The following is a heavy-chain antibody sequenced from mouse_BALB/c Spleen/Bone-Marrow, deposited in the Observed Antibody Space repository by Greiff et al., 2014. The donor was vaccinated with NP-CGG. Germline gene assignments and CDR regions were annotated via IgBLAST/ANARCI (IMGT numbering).Heavy chain of an antibody. V-gene: IGHV14-3*02. CDR2: IDPANGNT. Sequence: EVQLQQSGAELVKPGASVKLSCTASGFNIKDTYMHWVRQRPEQAREGMGRIDPANGNTKYDPKFQGKATITADTSSNTAYLQLSSLTSEDTAVYYCARGYYDYVYAMDYWGQGTSVTVSS. CDR3: ARGYYDYVYAMDY. CDR1: GFNIKDTY. J-gene: IGHJ4*01. D-gene: IGHD2-4*01.